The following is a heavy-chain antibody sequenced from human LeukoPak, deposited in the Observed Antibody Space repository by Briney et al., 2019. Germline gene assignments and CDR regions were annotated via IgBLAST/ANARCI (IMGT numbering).Heavy chain of an antibody. CDR3: ARDDCGDTCYPGGY. CDR2: MKAGNGDT. Sequence: ASVKVSCKASGYMFTKSVVNWVRQSPGQRPEWMGWMKAGNGDTKYSQNFHDRLTITRDTSTSTVYMELSSLTSEDTALYCGARDDCGDTCYPGGYWGQGTLVTVSS. V-gene: IGHV1-3*01. J-gene: IGHJ4*02. D-gene: IGHD2-21*01. CDR1: GYMFTKSV.